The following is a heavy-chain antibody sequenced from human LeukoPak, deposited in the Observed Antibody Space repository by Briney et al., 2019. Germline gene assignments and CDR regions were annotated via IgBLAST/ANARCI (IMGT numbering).Heavy chain of an antibody. CDR2: IKQDGSEK. Sequence: GGSLRLSCAASGFTVSSNYMSWVRQAPGKGLEWVANIKQDGSEKYYVDSVKGRFTISRDNAKNSLYLQMNSLRAEDTAVYYCARDSTSMIVVVRAFDIWGQGTMVTVSS. J-gene: IGHJ3*02. V-gene: IGHV3-7*01. D-gene: IGHD3-22*01. CDR3: ARDSTSMIVVVRAFDI. CDR1: GFTVSSNY.